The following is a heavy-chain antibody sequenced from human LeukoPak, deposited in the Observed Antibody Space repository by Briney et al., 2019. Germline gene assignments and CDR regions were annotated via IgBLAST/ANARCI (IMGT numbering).Heavy chain of an antibody. J-gene: IGHJ4*01. CDR3: SGRGAGPYYFEY. D-gene: IGHD1-26*01. CDR2: ISSRGSVI. V-gene: IGHV3-11*01. CDR1: GFKFSDYH. Sequence: GGSLRLSCAASGFKFSDYHMNWIRQAPGKGLEWVSYISSRGSVIYYADSVQGRFTVSRDTAENSWYLHMSSLRAEDTAVYYCSGRGAGPYYFEYWGQGTLVTVS.